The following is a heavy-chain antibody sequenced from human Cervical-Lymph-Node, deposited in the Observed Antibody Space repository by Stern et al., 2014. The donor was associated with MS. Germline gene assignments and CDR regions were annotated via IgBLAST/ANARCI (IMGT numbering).Heavy chain of an antibody. D-gene: IGHD3-10*02. Sequence: QVQLVQSGPEVNKPGPSVKVSCQASGGTFSSYGISWVRQAPGQGLEWMGGIIPSFDQSNYAQKYQGRVTITADEYTTTTYMVLSSLRSEDAAVYYCSRDPISMLAFEYWGQGTVVTVSS. CDR1: GGTFSSYG. J-gene: IGHJ4*02. V-gene: IGHV1-69*01. CDR3: SRDPISMLAFEY. CDR2: IIPSFDQS.